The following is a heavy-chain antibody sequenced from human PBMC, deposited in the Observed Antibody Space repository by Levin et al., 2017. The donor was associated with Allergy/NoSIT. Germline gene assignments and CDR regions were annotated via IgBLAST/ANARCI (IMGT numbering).Heavy chain of an antibody. CDR3: ARSRPQAYYYYYYMDV. V-gene: IGHV4-34*01. CDR2: INHSGST. J-gene: IGHJ6*03. Sequence: SQTLSLTCAVYGGSFSGYYWSWIRQPPGKGLEWIGEINHSGSTNYNPSLKSRVTISVDTSKNQFSLKLSSVTAADTAVYYCARSRPQAYYYYYYMDVWGKGTTVTVSS. D-gene: IGHD6-6*01. CDR1: GGSFSGYY.